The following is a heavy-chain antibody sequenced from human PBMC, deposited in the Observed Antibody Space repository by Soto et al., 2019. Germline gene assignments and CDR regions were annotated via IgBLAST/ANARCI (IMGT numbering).Heavy chain of an antibody. Sequence: GGSLRLSCAASGFTFSSYGMHWVRQAPGKGLEWVAVISYDGSNKYYADSVKGRFTISRDNSKSTLYLQMNSLRAEDTAVYYCAKDGTQVSFDYWGQGTLVTVSS. V-gene: IGHV3-30*18. CDR2: ISYDGSNK. CDR1: GFTFSSYG. CDR3: AKDGTQVSFDY. J-gene: IGHJ4*02.